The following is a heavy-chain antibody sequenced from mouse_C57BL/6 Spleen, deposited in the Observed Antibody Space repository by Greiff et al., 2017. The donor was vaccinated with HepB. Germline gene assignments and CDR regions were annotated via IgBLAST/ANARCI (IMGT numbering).Heavy chain of an antibody. D-gene: IGHD1-2*01. CDR1: GYTFTSYW. J-gene: IGHJ2*01. V-gene: IGHV1-5*01. CDR2: IYPGNSDN. CDR3: TISLLRSYLDY. Sequence: EVQLQQSGTVLARPGASVKMSCKTSGYTFTSYWMHWVKQRPGQGLEWIGAIYPGNSDNSYNQKFKGKAKLTAVTSASTAYMERSSLTNGDSAVFHCTISLLRSYLDYWGQGTTLTVSS.